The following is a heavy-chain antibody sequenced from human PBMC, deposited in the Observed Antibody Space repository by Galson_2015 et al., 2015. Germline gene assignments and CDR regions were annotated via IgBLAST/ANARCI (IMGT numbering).Heavy chain of an antibody. V-gene: IGHV4-31*03. J-gene: IGHJ4*02. CDR2: IYYSGST. D-gene: IGHD4-17*01. CDR3: TRGPSGDYEGCPLDY. Sequence: TLSLTCTVSGGSISSGGYYWNWIRQHPGKGLEWIGYIYYSGSTYYNPSLKRRVTISLDTSRNRFSLKLTSVTAADTAVYYCTRGPSGDYEGCPLDYWGQGTLVTVSS. CDR1: GGSISSGGYY.